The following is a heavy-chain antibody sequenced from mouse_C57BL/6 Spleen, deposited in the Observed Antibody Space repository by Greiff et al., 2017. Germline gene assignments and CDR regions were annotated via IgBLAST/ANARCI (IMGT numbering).Heavy chain of an antibody. CDR1: GYTFTSYW. CDR3: ARYYGSARYYFDY. CDR2: IDPSDSYT. J-gene: IGHJ2*01. V-gene: IGHV1-69*01. D-gene: IGHD1-1*01. Sequence: QVQLQQPGAELVMPGASVKLSCKASGYTFTSYWMHWVKQRPGQGLEWIGEIDPSDSYTNYNQKFKGKSTLTVDKSPSTAYMQLSSLTSEDSAVYYCARYYGSARYYFDYWGQGTTLTVSS.